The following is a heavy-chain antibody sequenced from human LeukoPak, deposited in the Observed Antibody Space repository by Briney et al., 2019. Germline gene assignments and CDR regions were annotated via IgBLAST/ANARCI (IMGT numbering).Heavy chain of an antibody. CDR2: ICFSRTT. J-gene: IGHJ4*02. CDR3: GRHFPETGRDEQPLEY. CDR1: GGSISSSDSY. V-gene: IGHV4-39*01. Sequence: NSSETLSLTCTVSGGSISSSDSYWAWVRQPPGKGLEWIGSICFSRTTYYNPSLESRVTMSIDTSKNHFSLKVASVTAAGTAVYYCGRHFPETGRDEQPLEYWGQGSLFTVSS. D-gene: IGHD3-10*01.